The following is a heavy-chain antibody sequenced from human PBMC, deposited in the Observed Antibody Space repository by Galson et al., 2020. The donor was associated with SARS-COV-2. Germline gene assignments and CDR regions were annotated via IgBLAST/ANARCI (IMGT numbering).Heavy chain of an antibody. V-gene: IGHV3-21*01. D-gene: IGHD5-12*01. CDR2: ISSSSSYI. CDR3: ARGSGYDSLAWLYYYGMDV. Sequence: GGSLTLSCAASGFTFSSYSMNCVHPAPRKGLEWVSSISSSSSYIYYADSVKGRFTISRDNAKNSMYLQMNSLRAEDTAVYYCARGSGYDSLAWLYYYGMDVWGQGTTVTVSS. J-gene: IGHJ6*02. CDR1: GFTFSSYS.